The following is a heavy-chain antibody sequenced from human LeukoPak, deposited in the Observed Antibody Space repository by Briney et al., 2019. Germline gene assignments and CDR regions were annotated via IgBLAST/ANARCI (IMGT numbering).Heavy chain of an antibody. V-gene: IGHV1-69*01. CDR3: ARDGHCSGGSCPRGWFDP. Sequence: VASVKVSCKASGGTFSSYAISWVRQAPGQGLEWMGGIIPIFGTANYAQKFQGRVTITADESTSTAYMELSSLRSEDTAVYYCARDGHCSGGSCPRGWFDPWGQGTLVTVSS. J-gene: IGHJ5*02. D-gene: IGHD2-15*01. CDR1: GGTFSSYA. CDR2: IIPIFGTA.